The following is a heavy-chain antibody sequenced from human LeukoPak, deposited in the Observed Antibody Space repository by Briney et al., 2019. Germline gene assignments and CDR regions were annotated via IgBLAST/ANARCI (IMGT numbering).Heavy chain of an antibody. CDR3: ARDPQVGAPPEYFDS. V-gene: IGHV3-21*01. Sequence: GGSLRLSCAASGFTFSSYSMNWVRRAPGKGLEWVSSISSSSSYIYYADSVKGRFTISRDSAKNSLYLQMNSLRAEDTAIYYCARDPQVGAPPEYFDSWGQGTLVTVSS. D-gene: IGHD1-26*01. CDR2: ISSSSSYI. CDR1: GFTFSSYS. J-gene: IGHJ4*02.